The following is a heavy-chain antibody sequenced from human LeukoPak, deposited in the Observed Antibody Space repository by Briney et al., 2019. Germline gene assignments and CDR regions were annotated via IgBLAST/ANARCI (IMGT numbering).Heavy chain of an antibody. CDR2: IRSKAYGGTT. J-gene: IGHJ4*02. Sequence: GRSLRLSCTASGFTFGDYAMSWVRQAPGKGLEWVGFIRSKAYGGTTEYAASVKGRFTISRDDSKSIAYLQMNSLKTEDTAVYYCTRFYMTTDDYWGQGTLVTVSS. D-gene: IGHD4-17*01. V-gene: IGHV3-49*04. CDR1: GFTFGDYA. CDR3: TRFYMTTDDY.